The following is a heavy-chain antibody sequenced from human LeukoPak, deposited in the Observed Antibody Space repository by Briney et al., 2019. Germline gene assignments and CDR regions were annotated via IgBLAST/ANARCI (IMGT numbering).Heavy chain of an antibody. J-gene: IGHJ4*02. Sequence: PSETLSLTCTVSGGSISSYYWSWIRQPAGKGLEWIGRIYTSGSTNYNPSLKSRVTISVDTSKNQFSLKLSSVTAADTAVYYCAREDDFWSGSRSTSDYWGQGTLVTVSS. CDR1: GGSISSYY. CDR3: AREDDFWSGSRSTSDY. V-gene: IGHV4-4*07. CDR2: IYTSGST. D-gene: IGHD3-3*01.